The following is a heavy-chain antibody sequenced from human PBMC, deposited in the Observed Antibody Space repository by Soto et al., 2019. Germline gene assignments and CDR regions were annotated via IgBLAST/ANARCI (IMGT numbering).Heavy chain of an antibody. V-gene: IGHV1-69*13. CDR2: IIPIFGTA. CDR3: ARGYSSSPQAGY. Sequence: SVKVSCKASGGTFSSYAISWVRQAPGQGLEWMGGIIPIFGTANYAQKFQGRVTITADESTSTAYMELSSLRSEDTAVYYCARGYSSSPQAGYWGQGTLVTVSS. D-gene: IGHD6-6*01. CDR1: GGTFSSYA. J-gene: IGHJ4*02.